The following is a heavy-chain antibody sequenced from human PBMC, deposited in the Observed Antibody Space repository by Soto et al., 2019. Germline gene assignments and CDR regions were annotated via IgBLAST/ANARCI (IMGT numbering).Heavy chain of an antibody. CDR2: ISGSGGST. J-gene: IGHJ1*01. D-gene: IGHD2-15*01. CDR1: GFTFSSYA. Sequence: PGGSLRLSCAASGFTFSSYAMSWVRQAPGKGLEWVSAISGSGGSTYYADSVKGRFTISRDNSKNTLYLQMNSLRAEDTAVYYCAKVEGSYRIVVVVAATPRPGPFQHWGQGTLVTVSS. CDR3: AKVEGSYRIVVVVAATPRPGPFQH. V-gene: IGHV3-23*01.